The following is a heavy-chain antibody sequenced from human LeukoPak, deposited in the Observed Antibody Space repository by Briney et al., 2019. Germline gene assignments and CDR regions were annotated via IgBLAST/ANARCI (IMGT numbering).Heavy chain of an antibody. CDR1: GFTFSSYA. D-gene: IGHD6-13*01. CDR3: AKDRIAAAGTSCSY. J-gene: IGHJ4*02. CDR2: ISGSGGST. V-gene: IGHV3-23*01. Sequence: GGSLGLSCAASGFTFSSYAMSWVRQAPGKGLEWVSAISGSGGSTYYADSVKGRFTISRDNSKNTLYLQMNSLRAEDTAVYYCAKDRIAAAGTSCSYWGQGTLVTVSS.